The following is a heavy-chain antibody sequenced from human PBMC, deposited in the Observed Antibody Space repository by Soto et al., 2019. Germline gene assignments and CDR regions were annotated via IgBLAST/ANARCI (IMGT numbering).Heavy chain of an antibody. CDR2: INAGNGNT. CDR3: ARGGPAVDC. CDR1: GYTFNSYA. D-gene: IGHD2-2*01. Sequence: QVQLVQSGAEEKKPGASVKVSCKASGYTFNSYAMHWVRQAPGQRLEWMGWINAGNGNTKYSQKFQGRVTITRETAASTAYIELRSLSSEDTAVYDCARGGPAVDCWGQGTLVTFSS. J-gene: IGHJ4*02. V-gene: IGHV1-3*05.